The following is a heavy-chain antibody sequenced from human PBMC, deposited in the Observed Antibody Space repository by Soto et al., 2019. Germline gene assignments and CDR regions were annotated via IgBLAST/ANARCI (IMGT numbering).Heavy chain of an antibody. CDR1: GGSISSYY. Sequence: PSETLSLTCTVSGGSISSYYWSWIRQPPGKGLEWIGYIYYSGSTNYNPSLKSRVTISVDTSKNQFSLKLSSVTAADTAVYYCAGTYYGMDVWGQGTTVTVSS. J-gene: IGHJ6*02. V-gene: IGHV4-59*01. CDR3: AGTYYGMDV. CDR2: IYYSGST.